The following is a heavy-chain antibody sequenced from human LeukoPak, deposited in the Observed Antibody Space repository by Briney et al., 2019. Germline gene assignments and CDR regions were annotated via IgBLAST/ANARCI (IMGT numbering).Heavy chain of an antibody. CDR2: ISYDGSNK. Sequence: GGSLRLSCAASGFTFSSYGMHWVRQAPGKGLGWVAVISYDGSNKYYADSVKGRFTISRDNSKNTLYLQMNSLRAEDTAVYYCAKDLQLGGFDYWGQGTLVTVSS. V-gene: IGHV3-30*18. D-gene: IGHD3-10*01. CDR1: GFTFSSYG. J-gene: IGHJ4*02. CDR3: AKDLQLGGFDY.